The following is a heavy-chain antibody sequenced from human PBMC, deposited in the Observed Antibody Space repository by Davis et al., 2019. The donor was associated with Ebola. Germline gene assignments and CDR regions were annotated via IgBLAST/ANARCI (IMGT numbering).Heavy chain of an antibody. CDR2: INPSGGST. D-gene: IGHD2-15*01. V-gene: IGHV1-46*01. Sequence: GESLKISCAASGFTFSNYGMHWVRQAPGQGLEWMGIINPSGGSTSYAQKFQGRVTMTRDTSTSTVYMELSSLRSEDTAVYYCAREVVVVVAANSQYYYGMDVWGKGTTVTVSS. CDR3: AREVVVVVAANSQYYYGMDV. CDR1: GFTFSNYG. J-gene: IGHJ6*04.